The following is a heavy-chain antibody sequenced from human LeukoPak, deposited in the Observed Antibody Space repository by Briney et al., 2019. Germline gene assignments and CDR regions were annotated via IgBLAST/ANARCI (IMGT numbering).Heavy chain of an antibody. CDR3: AKGRAQYYYYLDV. Sequence: ASVKVSCKASGYTFTGYYMHWVRQAPGQGLEWMGWINPNSGGTNYAQKFQGRVTMTRDTSISTAYMELSSLTSEDTAVYYCAKGRAQYYYYLDVWGKGTTVTVSS. CDR1: GYTFTGYY. CDR2: INPNSGGT. V-gene: IGHV1-2*02. J-gene: IGHJ6*03.